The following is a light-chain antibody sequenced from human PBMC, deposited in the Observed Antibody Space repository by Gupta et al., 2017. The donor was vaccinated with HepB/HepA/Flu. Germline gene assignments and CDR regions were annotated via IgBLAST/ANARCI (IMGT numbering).Light chain of an antibody. Sequence: QSVLTQPPSVSAAPGQKVTISCSGSSSNIGNNYVSWYQQSPGTAPKLLIYDNHKRPSGIPDRFSGSKSGTSATLDITGHQTGDEADYYCGTWDSSLSAVFGGGTKLTV. CDR2: DNH. CDR1: SSNIGNNY. V-gene: IGLV1-51*01. CDR3: GTWDSSLSAV. J-gene: IGLJ3*02.